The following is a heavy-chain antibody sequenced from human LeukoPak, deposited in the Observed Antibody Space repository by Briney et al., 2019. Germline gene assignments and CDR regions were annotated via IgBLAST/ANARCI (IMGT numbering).Heavy chain of an antibody. CDR1: GYTLTELS. D-gene: IGHD3-3*01. J-gene: IGHJ4*02. CDR2: FDPEDGET. Sequence: ASVKVSCKVSGYTLTELSMHWVRQAPGKGLEWMGGFDPEDGETIYAQKFQGRVTMTRDTSISTAYMELSRLRSDDTAVYYCARDRDFGVVIIKDYWGQGTLVTVSS. V-gene: IGHV1-24*01. CDR3: ARDRDFGVVIIKDY.